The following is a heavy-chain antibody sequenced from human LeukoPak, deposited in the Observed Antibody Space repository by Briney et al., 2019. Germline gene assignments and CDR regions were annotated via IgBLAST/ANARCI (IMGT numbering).Heavy chain of an antibody. CDR3: ATDMMNGTTWRDY. CDR2: FGAEQDKT. V-gene: IGHV1-24*01. D-gene: IGHD1-1*01. CDR1: GHLLDELS. J-gene: IGHJ4*02. Sequence: ASVKVSCKVSGHLLDELSIHWVRQTPGKRLQWVGGFGAEQDKTLYAQKFEGRVTMTEDASTATAHLEMRSLRSDDTAVYYCATDMMNGTTWRDYWGQGTLVLVSS.